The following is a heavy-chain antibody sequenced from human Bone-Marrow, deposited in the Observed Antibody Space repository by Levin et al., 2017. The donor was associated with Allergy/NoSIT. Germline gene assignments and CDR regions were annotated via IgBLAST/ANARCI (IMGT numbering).Heavy chain of an antibody. J-gene: IGHJ4*02. D-gene: IGHD6-19*01. Sequence: GESLKISCTASGFTFGSYSMTWVRQAPGKGLEWVSSMSSTSSYIYYADSVKGRFTISRDNAKNSLYLQMNSLRAEDTAVYYCARGHSSGWYDLYYFDSWGQGSLVTVSS. CDR3: ARGHSSGWYDLYYFDS. V-gene: IGHV3-21*01. CDR1: GFTFGSYS. CDR2: MSSTSSYI.